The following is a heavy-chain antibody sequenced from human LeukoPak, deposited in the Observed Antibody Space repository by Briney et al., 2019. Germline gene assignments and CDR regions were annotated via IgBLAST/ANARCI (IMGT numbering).Heavy chain of an antibody. V-gene: IGHV1-8*01. CDR3: ARVSGGGYYDSSGYSRGYYYYGMDV. J-gene: IGHJ6*02. Sequence: ASVKVSCKASGCTFTSYDINWVRQATGQGLEWMGWMNPNSGNTAYAQKFQGRVTMTRNTSISTAYMELSSLRSEDTAVYYCARVSGGGYYDSSGYSRGYYYYGMDVWGQGTTVTVSS. D-gene: IGHD3-22*01. CDR1: GCTFTSYD. CDR2: MNPNSGNT.